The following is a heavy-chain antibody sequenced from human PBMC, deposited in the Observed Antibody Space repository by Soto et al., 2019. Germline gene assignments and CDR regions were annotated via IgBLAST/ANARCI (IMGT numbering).Heavy chain of an antibody. D-gene: IGHD3-16*01. CDR2: ISASGGGT. CDR3: AKSERFGEFLPF. J-gene: IGHJ4*02. CDR1: GFTFSSYA. V-gene: IGHV3-23*01. Sequence: EVQLLESGGDLVQPGGYLRLSCGASGFTFSSYAMSWVRQAPGKGLDWVSGISASGGGTYYADSVKGRFTISRDNSKNTLYLQMNILRAEDTAVYYCAKSERFGEFLPFWGQGTLVTVSS.